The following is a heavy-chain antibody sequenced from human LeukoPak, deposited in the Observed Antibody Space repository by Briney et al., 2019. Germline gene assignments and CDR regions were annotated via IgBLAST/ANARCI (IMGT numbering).Heavy chain of an antibody. V-gene: IGHV4-59*01. J-gene: IGHJ3*02. Sequence: SETLSLTCTVSGGSISSYYWSWIRQPPGKGLEWIGYIYYSGSTNYNPSLKSRVTKSVDTSKNQFSLKLSSVTAADTAVYYCARGTGWYGRPDAFDIWGQGTMVTVSS. CDR1: GGSISSYY. CDR3: ARGTGWYGRPDAFDI. CDR2: IYYSGST. D-gene: IGHD2-15*01.